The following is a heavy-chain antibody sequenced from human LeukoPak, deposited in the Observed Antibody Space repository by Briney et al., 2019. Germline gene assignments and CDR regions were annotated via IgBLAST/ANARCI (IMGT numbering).Heavy chain of an antibody. Sequence: SETLSLTCAVPGYSISSGYDWGWLRQPPGKGLGWIGSIYHTGSTYYNPSLKSRVTISIDTAKTHSSLKLSSVTAADTAVYYCARDGPTYYYHTSGYYFGYWGQGTLVTVSS. D-gene: IGHD3-22*01. J-gene: IGHJ4*02. CDR1: GYSISSGYD. V-gene: IGHV4-38-2*02. CDR3: ARDGPTYYYHTSGYYFGY. CDR2: IYHTGST.